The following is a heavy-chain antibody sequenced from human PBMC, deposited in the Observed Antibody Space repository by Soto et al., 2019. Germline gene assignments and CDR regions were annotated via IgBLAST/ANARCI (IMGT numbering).Heavy chain of an antibody. J-gene: IGHJ6*02. CDR2: IIPIFGTA. Sequence: PSVKVSCKASGGTFSSYAISWVRQAPGQGLEWMGGIIPIFGTANYAQKFQGRVTITADKSTSTAYMELSSLRSEDTAVYYCARAAGSLPPGTIARNYYYYYGMDVWGQGTTVTVSS. CDR1: GGTFSSYA. D-gene: IGHD3-3*01. V-gene: IGHV1-69*06. CDR3: ARAAGSLPPGTIARNYYYYYGMDV.